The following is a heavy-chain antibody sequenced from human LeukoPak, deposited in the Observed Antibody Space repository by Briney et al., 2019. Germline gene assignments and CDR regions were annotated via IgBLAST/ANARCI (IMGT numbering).Heavy chain of an antibody. CDR1: GGSFSGYY. V-gene: IGHV4-34*01. CDR2: IYHSGST. J-gene: IGHJ4*02. D-gene: IGHD3-10*01. CDR3: ARVSGGSGKSLFDY. Sequence: PSETLSLTCAVYGGSFSGYYWSWIRQPPRKGLEWIGSIYHSGSTYYNPSLKSRVTISVDTSKNQFSLKLSSVTAADTAVYYCARVSGGSGKSLFDYWGQGTLVTVSS.